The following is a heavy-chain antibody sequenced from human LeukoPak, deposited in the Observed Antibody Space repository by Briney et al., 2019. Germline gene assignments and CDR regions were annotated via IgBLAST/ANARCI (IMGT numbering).Heavy chain of an antibody. J-gene: IGHJ4*02. CDR1: SGSLTGFY. CDR3: ARASPNWNPPDY. CDR2: IYNSGST. V-gene: IGHV4-59*01. Sequence: PSETLSLTCTVDSGSLTGFYWSWIRQPPGKGLEWIGYIYNSGSTDYNPSLKSRVTISEDPSNNQFSLKLNIEQPEDRGEYYCARASPNWNPPDYWGQGTLVTVSS. D-gene: IGHD1-1*01.